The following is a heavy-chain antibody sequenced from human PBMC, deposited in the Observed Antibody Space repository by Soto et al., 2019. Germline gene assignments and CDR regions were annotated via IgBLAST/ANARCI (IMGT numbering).Heavy chain of an antibody. Sequence: EVQLVESGGGLVQPGGSLRLSCAASRFTFSSYWMSWVRQAPGKGLEWVANIKEDGSEKNYVDSVKGRFTISRDNAKNSLYLRLNSLRAEDTAVYYCARESFGATSSSGLSHFDYCGRGTLVTVSS. CDR1: RFTFSSYW. V-gene: IGHV3-7*03. CDR3: ARESFGATSSSGLSHFDY. J-gene: IGHJ4*02. CDR2: IKEDGSEK. D-gene: IGHD3-16*01.